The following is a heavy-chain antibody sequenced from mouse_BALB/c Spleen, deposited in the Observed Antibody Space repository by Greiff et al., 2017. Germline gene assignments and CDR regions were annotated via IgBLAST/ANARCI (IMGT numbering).Heavy chain of an antibody. J-gene: IGHJ3*01. Sequence: VQLQQSGAELVRSGASVKLSCTASGFNIKDYYMHWVKQSPEQGLEWIGWIDPENGDTEYAPKFQGKATMTADTSSNTAYLQLSSLTSEDTAVYYCLITTGVAYWGQGTLVTVSA. D-gene: IGHD1-1*01. CDR3: LITTGVAY. CDR2: IDPENGDT. CDR1: GFNIKDYY. V-gene: IGHV14-4*02.